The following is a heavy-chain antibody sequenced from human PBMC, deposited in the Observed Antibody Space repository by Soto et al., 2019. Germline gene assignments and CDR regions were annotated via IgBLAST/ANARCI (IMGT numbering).Heavy chain of an antibody. Sequence: QVLLVQSGAEVKRPGASVKVSCKASGYTFSNYGITWVRQAPGHGLEWLGWVTAFNGDTNYAQNVQGRVTLTTDTSTETAYMELRSLIPDDTAVYYCARDGRVSFYYEGMDVWGQGTTVIVSS. CDR1: GYTFSNYG. J-gene: IGHJ6*02. CDR3: ARDGRVSFYYEGMDV. CDR2: VTAFNGDT. V-gene: IGHV1-18*01.